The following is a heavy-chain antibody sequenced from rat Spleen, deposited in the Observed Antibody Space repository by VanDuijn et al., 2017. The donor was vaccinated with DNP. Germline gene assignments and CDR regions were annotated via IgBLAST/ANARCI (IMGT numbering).Heavy chain of an antibody. CDR2: ISPSGDTT. J-gene: IGHJ3*01. D-gene: IGHD1-1*01. CDR1: GFTFGSFP. CDR3: VTQGWFAY. V-gene: IGHV5-46*01. Sequence: EVQLVESGGGLVQPGGSMKLSCSALGFTFGSFPMAWVRQTLTEGLEWVATISPSGDTTYYRDSVKGRFTISRENAKSTLHLQMDNLRSEDTATYYCVTQGWFAYWGQGTLVTVSS.